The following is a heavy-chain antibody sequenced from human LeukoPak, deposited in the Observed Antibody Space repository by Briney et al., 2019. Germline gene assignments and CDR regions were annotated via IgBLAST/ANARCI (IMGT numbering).Heavy chain of an antibody. J-gene: IGHJ4*02. CDR1: GYTFTSYG. CDR3: ARGTRLRYFDWLQYYFDY. D-gene: IGHD3-9*01. CDR2: ISAYNGNT. V-gene: IGHV1-18*01. Sequence: GASVKVSCKASGYTFTSYGISWVRQAPGQGLEWMGWISAYNGNTNYAQKLQGRVTMTTDTSTSTAYMELRSLRSDDTAVYYCARGTRLRYFDWLQYYFDYWGQGTLVTVSS.